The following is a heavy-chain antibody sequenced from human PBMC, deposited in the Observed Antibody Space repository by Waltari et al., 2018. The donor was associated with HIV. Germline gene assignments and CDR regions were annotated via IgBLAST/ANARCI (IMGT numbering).Heavy chain of an antibody. D-gene: IGHD3-16*02. CDR1: GFILSTSW. J-gene: IGHJ3*02. CDR3: AGEMPTIIGDAFDI. Sequence: VQLVESGGGLVQPGGSLRPSLSGSGFILSTSWLNLCRQAPGKGLEWVANINQYGSEKYYVDSVKGRFTISRDNAKNSLYLQMNNLRAEDTAVYYCAGEMPTIIGDAFDIWGQGTMVTISS. CDR2: INQYGSEK. V-gene: IGHV3-7*01.